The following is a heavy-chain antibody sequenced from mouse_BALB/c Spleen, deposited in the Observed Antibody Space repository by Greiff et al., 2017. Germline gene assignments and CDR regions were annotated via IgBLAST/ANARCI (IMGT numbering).Heavy chain of an antibody. J-gene: IGHJ2*01. CDR1: GYTFTSYY. D-gene: IGHD2-4*01. CDR2: INPSNGGT. Sequence: QVQLQQPGAELVKPGASVKLSCKASGYTFTSYYMYWVKQRPGQGLEWIGGINPSNGGTNFNEKFKSKATLTVDKSSSTACMQLSSLTSEDSAVYYCTRWGYDCHVFDYWGQGTTLTVSS. CDR3: TRWGYDCHVFDY. V-gene: IGHV1S81*02.